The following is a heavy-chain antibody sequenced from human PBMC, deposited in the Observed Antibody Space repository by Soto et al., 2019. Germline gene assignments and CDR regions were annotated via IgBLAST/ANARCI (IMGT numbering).Heavy chain of an antibody. CDR1: VFTFSSYA. CDR3: AKGGYTFAYE. V-gene: IGHV3-23*01. D-gene: IGHD5-18*01. J-gene: IGHJ4*02. CDR2: ISVSGCST. Sequence: GGSLRLSCAASVFTFSSYAMSWVRQAPGKWLEWFSAISVSGCSTXXADSVKGRXTISRYNSQNTXFLQMXSLRADDTAVYYCAKGGYTFAYEWCQGALVTVSS.